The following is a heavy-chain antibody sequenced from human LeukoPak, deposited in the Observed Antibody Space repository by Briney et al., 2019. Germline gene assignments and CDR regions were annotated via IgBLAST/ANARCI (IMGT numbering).Heavy chain of an antibody. D-gene: IGHD6-19*01. CDR2: IHTGGNS. CDR1: GFTVSSNY. Sequence: GGSLRLSCAASGFTVSSNYMTWVRQAPGKGLEWVSVIHTGGNSDYADSVEGRFTISRDNSKSTLYLQMDSLRAEDTAVYYCARGRSSAWAPIDYWGQGTLVTVSS. CDR3: ARGRSSAWAPIDY. J-gene: IGHJ4*02. V-gene: IGHV3-53*01.